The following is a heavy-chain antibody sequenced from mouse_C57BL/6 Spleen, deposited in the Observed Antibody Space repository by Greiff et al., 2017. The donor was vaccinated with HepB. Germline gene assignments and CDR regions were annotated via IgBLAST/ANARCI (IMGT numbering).Heavy chain of an antibody. J-gene: IGHJ2*01. D-gene: IGHD1-1*01. CDR3: ARADYYGTVFDY. CDR1: GFNIKDYY. Sequence: VQLQQSGAELVKPGASVKLSCTASGFNIKDYYMHWVKQRTEQGLEWIGRIDPEDGETKYAPKFPGKATITADTSSNTAYLQLSSLTSEDTAVYYCARADYYGTVFDYWGQGTTLTVSS. CDR2: IDPEDGET. V-gene: IGHV14-2*01.